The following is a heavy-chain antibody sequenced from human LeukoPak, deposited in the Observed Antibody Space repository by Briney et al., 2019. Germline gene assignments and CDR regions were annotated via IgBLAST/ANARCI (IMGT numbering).Heavy chain of an antibody. CDR1: GYTFTNYH. D-gene: IGHD2-21*02. J-gene: IGHJ4*02. Sequence: GASVMVSFKASGYTFTNYHINWVRQASGQVLEWMTWINPDTGDKGYARKFQDRVTITTDTSISTAYMELSSLSSEDTAVYFCARTTSMTASGYDYWGQGTLVTVSS. CDR2: INPDTGDK. V-gene: IGHV1-8*03. CDR3: ARTTSMTASGYDY.